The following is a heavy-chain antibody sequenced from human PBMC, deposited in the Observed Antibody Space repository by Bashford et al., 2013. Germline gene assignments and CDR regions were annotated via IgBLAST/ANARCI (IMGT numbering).Heavy chain of an antibody. CDR3: ARDEGLRDAFDI. CDR2: MDPNSGNT. V-gene: IGHV1-8*01. CDR1: GYTFTSYE. D-gene: IGHD4-17*01. J-gene: IGHJ3*02. Sequence: ASVKVSCKASGYTFTSYEVNWVRQATGQGLEWMGWMDPNSGNTGYAQKFQGRVTMTRSTSISTAYMELSSLRSEDTAVYYCARDEGLRDAFDIWGQGTMVTVSS.